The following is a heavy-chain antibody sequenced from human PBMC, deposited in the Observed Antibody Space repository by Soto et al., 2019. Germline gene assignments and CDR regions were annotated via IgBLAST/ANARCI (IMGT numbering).Heavy chain of an antibody. J-gene: IGHJ4*02. V-gene: IGHV3-74*01. CDR3: SRDTMGATADY. Sequence: EVQLVESGGGLVQPGGSLRLSCAASGFAFSSYWMHWVRQAPGKGLVWVSRINSDGSSTSYADSVKGRFTISRDNAKNTLYLQMNSLRGEDTAVYSCSRDTMGATADYWGQGSLVTVSS. CDR2: INSDGSST. D-gene: IGHD1-26*01. CDR1: GFAFSSYW.